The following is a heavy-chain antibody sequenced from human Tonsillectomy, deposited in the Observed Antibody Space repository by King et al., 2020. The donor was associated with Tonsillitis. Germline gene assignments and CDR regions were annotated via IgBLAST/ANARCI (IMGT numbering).Heavy chain of an antibody. J-gene: IGHJ5*02. CDR1: RFTFSSYS. D-gene: IGHD1-26*01. CDR2: MSSSSSTI. V-gene: IGHV3-48*01. Sequence: DVQLVDSGGGLVQPGGSLRLSCAASRFTFSSYSMNWVRQATGKGREWVLYMSSSSSTIYYADSVNGRFTISRDNAKNSLYLQMNSLRAEDTAVYYCARVSGSYLGLSWGQGTLVTVSS. CDR3: ARVSGSYLGLS.